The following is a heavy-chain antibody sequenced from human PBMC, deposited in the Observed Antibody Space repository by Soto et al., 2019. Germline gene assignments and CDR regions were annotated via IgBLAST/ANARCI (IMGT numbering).Heavy chain of an antibody. D-gene: IGHD6-19*01. CDR2: INPNSGGT. V-gene: IGHV1-2*04. J-gene: IGHJ4*02. Sequence: ASVKVSYKASGYTFTGYYMHWVRQAPGQGLEWMGWINPNSGGTNYAQKFQGWVTMTRDTSISTAYMELSRLRSDDTAVYYCARSCRIAVAEVCYWGQGTLVTVSS. CDR1: GYTFTGYY. CDR3: ARSCRIAVAEVCY.